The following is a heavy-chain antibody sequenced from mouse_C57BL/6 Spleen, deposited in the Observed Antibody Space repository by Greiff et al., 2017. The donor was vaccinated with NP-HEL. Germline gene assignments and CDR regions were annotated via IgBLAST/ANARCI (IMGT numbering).Heavy chain of an antibody. Sequence: VKLQQPGAELVKPGASVKLSCKASGYTFTSYWMHWVKQRPGQGLEWIGMIHPNSGSTNYNEKFKSKATLTVDKSSSTAYMQLSSLTSEDSAVYYCARGYYGSSYIDYWGQGTTLTVSS. J-gene: IGHJ2*01. CDR1: GYTFTSYW. D-gene: IGHD1-1*01. V-gene: IGHV1-64*01. CDR2: IHPNSGST. CDR3: ARGYYGSSYIDY.